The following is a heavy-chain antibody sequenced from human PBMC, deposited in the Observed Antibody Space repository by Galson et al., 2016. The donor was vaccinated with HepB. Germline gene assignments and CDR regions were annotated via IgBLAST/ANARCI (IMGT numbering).Heavy chain of an antibody. CDR2: ISSSGIYI. Sequence: SLRLSCAASGFTFSTYSMSWVRQAPGRGLEWVSSISSSGIYIYYTDSVKGRFTISRDNAKNSLYLQMNSLRVEDTAVYYCASDYGGRYPFDSWGQGALGTVSS. V-gene: IGHV3-21*06. J-gene: IGHJ4*02. CDR1: GFTFSTYS. CDR3: ASDYGGRYPFDS. D-gene: IGHD1-26*01.